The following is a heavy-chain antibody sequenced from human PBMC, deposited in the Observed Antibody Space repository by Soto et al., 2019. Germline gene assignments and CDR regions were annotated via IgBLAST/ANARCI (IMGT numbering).Heavy chain of an antibody. Sequence: ASVKVSCKASGYTFTSYDINWVRQATGQGLEWMGWMNPNSGNTGYAQKFQGRVTMTRNTSISTAYMELSSLRSEDTAVYYCARKGTGIEAWYYYMDVWGKGTTVTVSS. D-gene: IGHD1-1*01. V-gene: IGHV1-8*01. J-gene: IGHJ6*03. CDR3: ARKGTGIEAWYYYMDV. CDR2: MNPNSGNT. CDR1: GYTFTSYD.